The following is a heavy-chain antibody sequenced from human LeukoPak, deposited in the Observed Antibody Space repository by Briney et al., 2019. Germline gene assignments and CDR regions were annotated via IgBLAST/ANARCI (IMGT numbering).Heavy chain of an antibody. V-gene: IGHV1-69*04. D-gene: IGHD6-19*01. CDR1: GGTFSSYA. Sequence: SVKVSCKASGGTFSSYAISWVRQAPGQGLEWMGRMIPILGIANYAQKFQGRVTITADKSTSTAYMELSSLRSEDTAVYYCAREPYGWVAGNPFFDPWGQGTLVTVSS. J-gene: IGHJ5*02. CDR2: MIPILGIA. CDR3: AREPYGWVAGNPFFDP.